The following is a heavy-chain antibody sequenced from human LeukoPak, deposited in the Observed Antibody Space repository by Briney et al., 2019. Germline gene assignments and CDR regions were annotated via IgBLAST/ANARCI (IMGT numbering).Heavy chain of an antibody. CDR3: ARVGITYYYDSSGYNDY. D-gene: IGHD3-22*01. Sequence: PGGSLRLSCAASGFTFSSYSMNWVRQAPGKGLEWVSSISSSSSYIYYADSVKGRFTISRDNAKNSLYLQMNSLRAEDTAVYYCARVGITYYYDSSGYNDYWGQGTLVTVSS. CDR1: GFTFSSYS. CDR2: ISSSSSYI. J-gene: IGHJ4*02. V-gene: IGHV3-21*01.